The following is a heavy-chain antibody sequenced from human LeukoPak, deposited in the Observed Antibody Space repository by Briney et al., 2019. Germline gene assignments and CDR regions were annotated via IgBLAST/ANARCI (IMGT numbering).Heavy chain of an antibody. CDR2: INPNSGDP. J-gene: IGHJ5*02. V-gene: IGHV1-2*06. CDR3: ARAAMVRGVPPLNWFDP. Sequence: ASVKVSCKTSGYTFTDSYIHWVRQAPGQGLEWMGRINPNSGDPNYPQKFQGRVTMTRDTSISTAYMELSRLRSDDTAVYYCARAAMVRGVPPLNWFDPWGQGTLVTVSS. CDR1: GYTFTDSY. D-gene: IGHD3-10*01.